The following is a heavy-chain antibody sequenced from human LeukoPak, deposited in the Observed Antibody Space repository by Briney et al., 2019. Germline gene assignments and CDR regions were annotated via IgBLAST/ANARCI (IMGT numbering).Heavy chain of an antibody. CDR1: GFTFSSYA. CDR2: ISGSGGST. J-gene: IGHJ4*02. CDR3: AKEVDYDILTGYTFDY. D-gene: IGHD3-9*01. Sequence: QAGGSLRLSCAASGFTFSSYAMSWVRQAPGKGLEWVSAISGSGGSTYYADSVKGRFTISRDNSKDTLYLQMNSLRAEDTAVYYCAKEVDYDILTGYTFDYWGQGTLVTVSS. V-gene: IGHV3-23*01.